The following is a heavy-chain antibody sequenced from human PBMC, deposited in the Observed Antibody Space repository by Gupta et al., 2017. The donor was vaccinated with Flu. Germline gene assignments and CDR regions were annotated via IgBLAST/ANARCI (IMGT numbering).Heavy chain of an antibody. V-gene: IGHV3-48*03. D-gene: IGHD1-1*01. CDR1: GFTFSSYE. CDR3: ARTGEDGGAGSPPCFDL. J-gene: IGHJ2*01. CDR2: ISSSSSTR. Sequence: EEKLVEYGGGLVQPGGSLRLSCAASGFTFSSYEMNLVRQVPGKGLEWLSYISSSSSTRYYADSVKGRFTISKDYARKSLILQMNSLRAEDTAVYYCARTGEDGGAGSPPCFDLWGRGTLVTVSS.